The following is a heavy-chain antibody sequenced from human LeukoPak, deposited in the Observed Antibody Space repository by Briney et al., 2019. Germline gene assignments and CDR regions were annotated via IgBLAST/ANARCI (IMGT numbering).Heavy chain of an antibody. CDR3: ARDNSVEDTAWWFDP. CDR2: FNPNSGGT. CDR1: GYTFTGYY. J-gene: IGHJ5*02. D-gene: IGHD4-23*01. V-gene: IGHV1-2*02. Sequence: ASVKVSCKASGYTFTGYYMHWVRQAPGQGLEWMGWFNPNSGGTSYAQKFQGRVTMTRDMSTSTDYMELSSLRSEDTAVYYCARDNSVEDTAWWFDPWGQGTLVTVSS.